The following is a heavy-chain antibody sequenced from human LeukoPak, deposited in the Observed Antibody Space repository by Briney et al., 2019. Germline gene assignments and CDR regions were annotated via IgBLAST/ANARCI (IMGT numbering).Heavy chain of an antibody. CDR2: IYHSGST. D-gene: IGHD1-26*01. CDR1: GGSISSSNL. Sequence: SETLSLTCAVSGGSISSSNLWSWVRQPPGKGLEWIGEIYHSGSTNYNPSLKSRVTISVDKSKNQFSLKLSSVTAADTAVYYCARGVEQGSYYFDYWGQGTLVTVSS. J-gene: IGHJ4*02. V-gene: IGHV4-4*02. CDR3: ARGVEQGSYYFDY.